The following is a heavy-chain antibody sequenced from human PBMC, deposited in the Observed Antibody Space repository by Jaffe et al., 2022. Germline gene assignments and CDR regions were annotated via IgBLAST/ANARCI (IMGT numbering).Heavy chain of an antibody. CDR1: GFTFSSYA. CDR3: AKDHYDFWSGYYKWADYFDY. J-gene: IGHJ4*02. Sequence: EVQLLESGGGLVQPGGSLRLSCAASGFTFSSYAMSWVRQAPGKGLEWVSAISGSGGSTYYADSVKGRFTISRDNSKNTLYLQMNSLRAEDTAVYYCAKDHYDFWSGYYKWADYFDYWGQGTLVTVSS. V-gene: IGHV3-23*01. CDR2: ISGSGGST. D-gene: IGHD3-3*01.